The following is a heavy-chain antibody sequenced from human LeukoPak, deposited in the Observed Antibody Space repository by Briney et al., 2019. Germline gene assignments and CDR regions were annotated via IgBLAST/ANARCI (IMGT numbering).Heavy chain of an antibody. Sequence: PGGSLRLSCAASGFTFSSYAMHWVRQAPGKGLEWATVISSDGRDKHYADSVKGRFTISRDNSKNTLYLQMNSLRTEDTAIYYCARDLGKAARYYFDYWGQGTLVTVSS. CDR2: ISSDGRDK. D-gene: IGHD6-6*01. J-gene: IGHJ4*02. CDR1: GFTFSSYA. CDR3: ARDLGKAARYYFDY. V-gene: IGHV3-30*04.